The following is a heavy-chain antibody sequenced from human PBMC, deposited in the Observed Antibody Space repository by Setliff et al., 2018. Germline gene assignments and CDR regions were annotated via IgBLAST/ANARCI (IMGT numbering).Heavy chain of an antibody. CDR1: GDSMSNYH. CDR3: ATYSVGEGGRGH. CDR2: IFDNGNT. V-gene: IGHV4-59*01. D-gene: IGHD3-10*01. Sequence: SETLSLTCTVSGDSMSNYHWSWIRQPPGKGLEWIGYIFDNGNTYYNPSLKSRVTISVDTSKNQFSLKLPSVTAADTAMYYCATYSVGEGGRGHWGQGGLVTVSS. J-gene: IGHJ4*02.